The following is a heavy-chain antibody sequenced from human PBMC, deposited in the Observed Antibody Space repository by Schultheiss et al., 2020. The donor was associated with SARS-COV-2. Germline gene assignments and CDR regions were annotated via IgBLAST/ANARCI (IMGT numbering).Heavy chain of an antibody. V-gene: IGHV3-9*01. D-gene: IGHD1-26*01. CDR3: AREELPYYYYGMDV. CDR1: GFTFDDYA. J-gene: IGHJ6*02. CDR2: ISWNSGSI. Sequence: GGSLRLSCAASGFTFDDYAMHWVRQAPGKGLEWVSGISWNSGSIGYADSVKGRFTISRDNAKNSLYLQMNSLRAEDTAVYYCAREELPYYYYGMDVWGQGTTVTVSS.